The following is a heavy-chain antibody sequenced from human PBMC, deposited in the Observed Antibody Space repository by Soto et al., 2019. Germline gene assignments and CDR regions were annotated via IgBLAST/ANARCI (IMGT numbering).Heavy chain of an antibody. CDR1: GFTFDDYA. CDR3: AKDKVPGYYGSGRGAFDI. CDR2: ISWNSGSI. V-gene: IGHV3-9*01. J-gene: IGHJ3*02. D-gene: IGHD3-10*01. Sequence: GGSLRLSCAASGFTFDDYAMHWVRQAPGKGLEWVSGISWNSGSIGYADSVKGRFTISRDNAKNSLYLQMNSLRAEDTALYYCAKDKVPGYYGSGRGAFDIWGQGTMVTVSS.